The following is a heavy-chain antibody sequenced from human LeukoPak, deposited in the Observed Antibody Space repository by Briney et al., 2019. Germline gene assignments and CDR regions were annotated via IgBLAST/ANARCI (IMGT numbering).Heavy chain of an antibody. Sequence: RGSLRLSCAASEFTFSSSAMCWVRQPPGKGLDWVSGIRGSGGSTYYADSVKGRFTVSRDNSKNTLYLQMNSLRAEDTAAYFCAKVLYSGSYSPYYYSMDVWGQGTTVTVSS. CDR1: EFTFSSSA. V-gene: IGHV3-23*01. CDR2: IRGSGGST. D-gene: IGHD1-26*01. CDR3: AKVLYSGSYSPYYYSMDV. J-gene: IGHJ6*02.